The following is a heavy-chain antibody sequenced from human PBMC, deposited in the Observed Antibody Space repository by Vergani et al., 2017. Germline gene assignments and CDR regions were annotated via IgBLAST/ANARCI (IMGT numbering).Heavy chain of an antibody. V-gene: IGHV1-46*01. CDR2: INRSGGST. D-gene: IGHD1-26*01. J-gene: IGHJ4*02. Sequence: QVQLVQSGAEVKKPGASVKVSCKASGYTFTSYYMHWVRQAPGQGLEWMGIINRSGGSTSYAQKFQGSVTMTRDTATSTVYMELSRLRSEDTAVYYCALWEPHPFDYWGQGTLVTVSS. CDR3: ALWEPHPFDY. CDR1: GYTFTSYY.